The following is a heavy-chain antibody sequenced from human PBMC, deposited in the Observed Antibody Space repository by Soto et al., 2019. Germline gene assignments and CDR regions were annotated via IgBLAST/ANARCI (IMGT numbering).Heavy chain of an antibody. CDR2: INPNSGGT. Sequence: GASVKVSCKASGYTFTGYYMHWVRQAPGQGLEWMGWINPNSGGTNYAQKFQGWVTMTRDTSISTAYMELSRLRSDDTAVFYCARVRGCSSTSCYVDAFDIWGQGTMVTVSS. D-gene: IGHD2-2*01. CDR1: GYTFTGYY. V-gene: IGHV1-2*04. CDR3: ARVRGCSSTSCYVDAFDI. J-gene: IGHJ3*02.